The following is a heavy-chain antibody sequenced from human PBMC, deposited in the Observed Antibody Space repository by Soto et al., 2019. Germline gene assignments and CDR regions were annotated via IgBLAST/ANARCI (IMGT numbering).Heavy chain of an antibody. CDR3: ARGLEAGYRRIVRKAHFVIDY. CDR2: ITHSGGT. CDR1: GGSFSDYS. J-gene: IGHJ4*02. V-gene: IGHV4-34*02. D-gene: IGHD3-16*02. Sequence: QVQLQQWGAGLLKPSETLSLTCAVSGGSFSDYSWSWIRQPPGKGLEWIGEITHSGGTNYNPSLNSRLTMSIDTSRRQFSLKLNSVTAADTAVYYCARGLEAGYRRIVRKAHFVIDYWGQGSLVTVSS.